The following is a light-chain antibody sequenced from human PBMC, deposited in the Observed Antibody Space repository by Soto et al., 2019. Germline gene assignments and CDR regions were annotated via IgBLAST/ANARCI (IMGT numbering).Light chain of an antibody. CDR1: SSDFGGYNY. J-gene: IGLJ1*01. CDR2: DVS. CDR3: GSYTSSSTLLI. V-gene: IGLV2-14*01. Sequence: QSALTQPASVSGSPGQSITISCTGTSSDFGGYNYVSWYQQHPGKAPKLMIYDVSNRPSGVSNRFSGSKSGNTASLTISGLQAEDEADYYCGSYTSSSTLLIFGTGTKVTVL.